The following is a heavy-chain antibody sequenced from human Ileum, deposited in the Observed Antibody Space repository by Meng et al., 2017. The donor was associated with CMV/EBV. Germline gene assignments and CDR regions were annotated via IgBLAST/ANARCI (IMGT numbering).Heavy chain of an antibody. D-gene: IGHD5-24*01. CDR3: ARDGYNQIALDY. CDR1: GFTLSNYA. J-gene: IGHJ4*02. CDR2: ISGTGFNT. Sequence: GGGLRRPRCALRLSCVASGFTLSNYAMTWVRQAPGKGLEWVSSISGTGFNTYYADSVKGRFTISRDNSQNTLFLQMNSLRVEDTAVYYCARDGYNQIALDYWGQGTLVTVSS. V-gene: IGHV3-23*01.